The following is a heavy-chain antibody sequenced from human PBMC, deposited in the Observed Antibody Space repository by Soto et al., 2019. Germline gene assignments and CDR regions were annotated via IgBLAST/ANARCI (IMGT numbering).Heavy chain of an antibody. J-gene: IGHJ5*02. V-gene: IGHV4-39*01. D-gene: IGHD1-26*01. CDR3: ARQFRLEYSGGLGSFNWFDP. Sequence: PSETRSLTWTVSAGSISSRSYYWGWLLQPPGKGLEWIGSIYYSGSTYYNPCLESRLIIYVDTSKNRLALKLSSVSGAGTAVYFCARQFRLEYSGGLGSFNWFDPWGQGTLVTVSS. CDR2: IYYSGST. CDR1: AGSISSRSYY.